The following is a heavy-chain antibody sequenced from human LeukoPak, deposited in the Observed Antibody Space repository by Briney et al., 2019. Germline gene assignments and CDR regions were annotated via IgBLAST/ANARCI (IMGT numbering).Heavy chain of an antibody. J-gene: IGHJ4*02. D-gene: IGHD6-13*01. CDR3: ASPPPGSSWYPPAY. Sequence: GASVKVSCKASGYTFTSYGISWVRQAPGQGLEWMGGIIPIFGTANYAQKFQGRVTITADESTSTAYMELSSLRSEDTAVYYCASPPPGSSWYPPAYWGQGTLVTVSS. CDR1: GYTFTSYG. CDR2: IIPIFGTA. V-gene: IGHV1-69*13.